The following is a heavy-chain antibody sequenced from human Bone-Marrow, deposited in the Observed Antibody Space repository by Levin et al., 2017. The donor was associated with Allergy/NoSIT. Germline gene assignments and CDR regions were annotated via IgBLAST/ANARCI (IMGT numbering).Heavy chain of an antibody. Sequence: GGSLRLSCAASGFTVSTNYMSWVRQAPGKGLEWVSVIYSGGTTYYADSVKGRFTISRDNSKNTLYLQMNSLRAEDTAVYYCARGVYGDYAVGYWGQGTLVTVSS. CDR3: ARGVYGDYAVGY. CDR2: IYSGGTT. D-gene: IGHD4-17*01. V-gene: IGHV3-53*01. CDR1: GFTVSTNY. J-gene: IGHJ4*02.